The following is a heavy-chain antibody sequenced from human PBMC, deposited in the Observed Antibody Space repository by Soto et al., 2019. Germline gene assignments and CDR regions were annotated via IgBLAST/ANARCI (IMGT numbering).Heavy chain of an antibody. Sequence: EGSLRLSCAPSRFPPNDYSMKWDRQAPDKGLQWHTYISRGTSTIYYADSVKGGFTISRDNANNSLFLQMNRLRHEDTAVYYCARVVETSLMYYFDYWGQGTQVTVSS. CDR3: ARVVETSLMYYFDY. CDR1: RFPPNDYS. J-gene: IGHJ4*02. V-gene: IGHV3-48*02. D-gene: IGHD3-16*02. CDR2: ISRGTSTI.